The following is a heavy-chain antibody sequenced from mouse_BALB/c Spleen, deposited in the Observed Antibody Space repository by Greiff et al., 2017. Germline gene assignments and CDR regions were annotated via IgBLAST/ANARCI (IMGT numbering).Heavy chain of an antibody. D-gene: IGHD2-14*01. CDR2: ISSGSSTI. J-gene: IGHJ1*01. V-gene: IGHV5-17*02. Sequence: EVKLVESGGGLVQPGGSRKLSCAASGFTFSSFGMHWVRQAPEKGLEWVAYISSGSSTIYYADTVKGRFTISRDNPKNTLFLQMTSLRSEDTAMYYCARAAYYRYDVWYFDVWGAGTTVTVSS. CDR3: ARAAYYRYDVWYFDV. CDR1: GFTFSSFG.